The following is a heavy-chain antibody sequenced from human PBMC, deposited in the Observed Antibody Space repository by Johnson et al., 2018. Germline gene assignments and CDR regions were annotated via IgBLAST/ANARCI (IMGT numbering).Heavy chain of an antibody. V-gene: IGHV3-74*02. Sequence: VQLVQSGGGLVQPGGSLRLSCVASGFTFNNYWMHWVRRAPGKGLVWVSRISNDGLTTHYADSGKGRFTIIRDNAKNTMYMQMNSLRAEDTAVYYCTRVLHYTSGAYYSYYDYWGQGTQVTVSS. D-gene: IGHD3-10*01. J-gene: IGHJ4*02. CDR3: TRVLHYTSGAYYSYYDY. CDR1: GFTFNNYW. CDR2: ISNDGLTT.